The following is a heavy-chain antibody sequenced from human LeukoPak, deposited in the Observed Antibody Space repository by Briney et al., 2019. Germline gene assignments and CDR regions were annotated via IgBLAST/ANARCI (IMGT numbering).Heavy chain of an antibody. CDR3: AKAGLRRDGYKPQSKPLLGY. D-gene: IGHD5-24*01. V-gene: IGHV3-23*01. CDR2: ISGSGGST. J-gene: IGHJ4*02. CDR1: GFTFSSYA. Sequence: HPGGSLRLSCAASGFTFSSYAMSWVRQAPGKGLEWVSAISGSGGSTYYADSVKGRFTISRDNSKNTLYLQMNSLRAEDTAVYYCAKAGLRRDGYKPQSKPLLGYWGQGTLVTVSS.